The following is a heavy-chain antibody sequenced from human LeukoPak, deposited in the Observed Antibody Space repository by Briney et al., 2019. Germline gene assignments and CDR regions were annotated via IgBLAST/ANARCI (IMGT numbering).Heavy chain of an antibody. V-gene: IGHV3-30-3*01. Sequence: GRSLRLSCAASGFTFSSYAMHWVRQAPGKGLEWVAVISYDGSNKYYADSVKGRFTISRDNAKNSLYLQMNSLRAEDTAVYYCASNEDRYVWGTYDYYYYYGMDVWGQGTTVTVSS. CDR1: GFTFSSYA. D-gene: IGHD3-16*01. J-gene: IGHJ6*02. CDR3: ASNEDRYVWGTYDYYYYYGMDV. CDR2: ISYDGSNK.